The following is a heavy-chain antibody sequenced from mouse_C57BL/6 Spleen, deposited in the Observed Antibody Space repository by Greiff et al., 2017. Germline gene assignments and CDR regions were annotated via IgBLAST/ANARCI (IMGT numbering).Heavy chain of an antibody. D-gene: IGHD2-1*01. CDR3: TRGGNGYFDV. J-gene: IGHJ1*03. Sequence: VQLQQPGAELVRPGASVKLSCTASGFNIKDDYMHWVKQRPEQGLEWIGWIDPENGDTEYASKFQGKATITADTSSNTAYLQLSSLTSEDTAVYYCTRGGNGYFDVWGTGTTVTVSS. V-gene: IGHV14-4*01. CDR2: IDPENGDT. CDR1: GFNIKDDY.